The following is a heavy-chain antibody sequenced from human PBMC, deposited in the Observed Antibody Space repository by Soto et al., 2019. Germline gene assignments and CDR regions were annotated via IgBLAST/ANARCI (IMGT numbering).Heavy chain of an antibody. Sequence: QVQLQESGPGLVKPSQTLSLTCTVSGGSISSGGYYWSWIRQHPGKGLEWIGYIYYSGSTYYNPALQSRVTISVDTSKNQFSLKLSSVTAADTAVYYCAGGYSSRWYYFDYWGQGTLVTVSS. J-gene: IGHJ4*02. CDR1: GGSISSGGYY. CDR2: IYYSGST. V-gene: IGHV4-31*03. D-gene: IGHD6-13*01. CDR3: AGGYSSRWYYFDY.